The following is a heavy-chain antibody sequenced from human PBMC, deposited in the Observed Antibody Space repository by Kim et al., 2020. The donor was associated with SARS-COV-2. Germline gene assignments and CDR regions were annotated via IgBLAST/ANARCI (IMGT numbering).Heavy chain of an antibody. Sequence: GNTGYAQKFQGRVTMTRNTSISTAYMELSSLRSEDTAVYYCARGGRWLQFWGQGTLVTVSS. V-gene: IGHV1-8*01. CDR2: GNT. CDR3: ARGGRWLQF. J-gene: IGHJ4*02. D-gene: IGHD5-12*01.